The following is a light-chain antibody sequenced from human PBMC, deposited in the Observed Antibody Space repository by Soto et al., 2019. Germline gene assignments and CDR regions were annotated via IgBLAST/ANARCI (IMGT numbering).Light chain of an antibody. J-gene: IGLJ2*01. CDR2: ADS. CDR3: HVWDISAEQVV. CDR1: NIGTKS. Sequence: SYELTQPPSVSVAPGQTATVTCGADNIGTKSVHWYQKKPGQASLLVVFADSDRPPGIPARFSAFNSGNTATLTINMVEDGDEADYYCHVWDISAEQVVFGGGTKLTVL. V-gene: IGLV3-21*02.